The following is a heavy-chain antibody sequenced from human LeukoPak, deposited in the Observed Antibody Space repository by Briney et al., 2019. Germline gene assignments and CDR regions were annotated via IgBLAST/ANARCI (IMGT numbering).Heavy chain of an antibody. D-gene: IGHD4-11*01. CDR1: GGSISSGDYY. Sequence: SETLSLTCTVSGGSISSGDYYWSWIRQPPGKGLEWIGYIYYSGSTYYNPSLKSRVTISVDTSKNQFSLKLSSVTAADTAVYYCARVLRTVTLLFDPLGQGTLVTVSS. J-gene: IGHJ5*02. CDR3: ARVLRTVTLLFDP. V-gene: IGHV4-30-4*08. CDR2: IYYSGST.